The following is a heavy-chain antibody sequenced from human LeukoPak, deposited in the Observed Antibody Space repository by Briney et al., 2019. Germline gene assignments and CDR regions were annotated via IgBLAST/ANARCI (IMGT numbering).Heavy chain of an antibody. CDR3: ARDSYDFWSGYPKNSFDY. Sequence: SETLSLTCTVSGGSISSGDYYWSWIRQPPGKGLEWIGSIYYSGSTYYNTSLKSRVTISVDTSKNQFSLKLSSVTAADTAVYYCARDSYDFWSGYPKNSFDYWGQGTLVTVSS. J-gene: IGHJ4*02. CDR2: IYYSGST. D-gene: IGHD3-3*01. CDR1: GGSISSGDYY. V-gene: IGHV4-39*07.